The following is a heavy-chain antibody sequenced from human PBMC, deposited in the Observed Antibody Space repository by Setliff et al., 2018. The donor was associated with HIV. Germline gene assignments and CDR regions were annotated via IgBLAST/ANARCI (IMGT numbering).Heavy chain of an antibody. Sequence: SETLSLTCTVSGGSISSGDYYWSWIRQPPGKGLEWIGYIYYSGSTYYMPSLQSRVTISVDMSKNQFSLKLSSVTAADTAVYYCATFSGWYVDFDYWGQGTLVTVSS. CDR1: GGSISSGDYY. D-gene: IGHD6-19*01. CDR3: ATFSGWYVDFDY. V-gene: IGHV4-30-4*08. CDR2: IYYSGST. J-gene: IGHJ4*02.